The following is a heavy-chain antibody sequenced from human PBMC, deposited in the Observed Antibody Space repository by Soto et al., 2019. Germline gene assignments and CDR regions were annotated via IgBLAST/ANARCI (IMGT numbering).Heavy chain of an antibody. J-gene: IGHJ6*02. V-gene: IGHV1-69*06. Sequence: QVHLVQSGAEVKKPGSSVRISCGTLIGTFKNFAIAWVRQAPGHGLEWLGEVNPPFGTAQSAPSLQGRASFTVDRASSTAYMELRNLRYEDTGIFFCARVRVTTRRRGHHFYDNGMDVWGQGTTVTVTS. CDR3: ARVRVTTRRRGHHFYDNGMDV. CDR1: IGTFKNFA. CDR2: VNPPFGTA. D-gene: IGHD1-1*01.